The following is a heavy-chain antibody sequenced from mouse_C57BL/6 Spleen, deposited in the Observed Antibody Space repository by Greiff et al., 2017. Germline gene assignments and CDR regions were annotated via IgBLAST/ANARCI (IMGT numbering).Heavy chain of an antibody. CDR2: IYPGDGDT. J-gene: IGHJ3*01. D-gene: IGHD1-1*01. CDR1: GYAFSSSW. V-gene: IGHV1-82*01. CDR3: ARDYGSSSGPFAY. Sequence: QVQLQQSGPELVKPGASVKISCKASGYAFSSSWMNWVKQRPGQGLEWIGRIYPGDGDTNYNGKFKGKATLTADKSSSTAYMQLSSLTSEDSAVYFCARDYGSSSGPFAYWGQGTLVTVSA.